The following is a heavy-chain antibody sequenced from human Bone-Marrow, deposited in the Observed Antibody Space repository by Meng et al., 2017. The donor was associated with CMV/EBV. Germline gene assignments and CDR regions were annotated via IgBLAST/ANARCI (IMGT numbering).Heavy chain of an antibody. Sequence: SETLSLTCTVSGGSISSSSYYWGWIRQPPGKGLEWIGSIYYSGSTYYNPSLKSRVTISVDTSKNQFSLKLSSVTAADTAVYYCARHGGGTYVVPAATDFDYWGQGTLVTVSS. CDR3: ARHGGGTYVVPAATDFDY. CDR2: IYYSGST. V-gene: IGHV4-39*01. CDR1: GGSISSSSYY. J-gene: IGHJ4*02. D-gene: IGHD2-2*01.